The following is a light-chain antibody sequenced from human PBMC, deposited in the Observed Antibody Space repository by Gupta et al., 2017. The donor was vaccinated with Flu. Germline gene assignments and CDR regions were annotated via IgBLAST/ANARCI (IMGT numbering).Light chain of an antibody. J-gene: IGLJ3*02. CDR2: EVT. V-gene: IGLV2-14*01. CDR1: SSDVGGYNY. Sequence: QSALTQPASVSGSPGQSITISCTGTSSDVGGYNYVSWYQQHPGKAPKLMMYEVTNRPSGVSNRFSGSKSGNTASLTISGLQAEDEADYFCGSYTSSSTWVFGGGTKLTVL. CDR3: GSYTSSSTWV.